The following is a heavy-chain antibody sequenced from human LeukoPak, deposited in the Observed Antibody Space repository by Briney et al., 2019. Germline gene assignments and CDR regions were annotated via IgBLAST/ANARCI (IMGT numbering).Heavy chain of an antibody. V-gene: IGHV4-34*01. CDR2: INHSGST. J-gene: IGHJ2*01. D-gene: IGHD3-3*01. CDR3: ARDSRGRRFWSASWYFDL. Sequence: SETLSLTCAVYGGSFSGYYWSWIRQPPGKGLEWIGEINHSGSTNYNSSLKSRVTISVDTSKNQFSLKLSSVTAADTAVYYCARDSRGRRFWSASWYFDLWGRGTLVTVSS. CDR1: GGSFSGYY.